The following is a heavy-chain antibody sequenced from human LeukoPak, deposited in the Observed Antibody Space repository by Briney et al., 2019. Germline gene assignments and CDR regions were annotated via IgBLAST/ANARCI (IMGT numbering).Heavy chain of an antibody. Sequence: ASVKVSCKASGYTFTSYDINWVRQAPGQGLEWMGWINTNTGNPTYAQGFTGRFVFSLDTSVSTAYLQIGSLKAEDTAVYFCARRGYSYGYYWFDPWGQGTLVTVSS. CDR2: INTNTGNP. V-gene: IGHV7-4-1*01. CDR3: ARRGYSYGYYWFDP. CDR1: GYTFTSYD. J-gene: IGHJ5*02. D-gene: IGHD5-18*01.